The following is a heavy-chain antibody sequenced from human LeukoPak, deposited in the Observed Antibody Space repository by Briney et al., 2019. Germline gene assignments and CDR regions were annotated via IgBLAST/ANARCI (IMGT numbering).Heavy chain of an antibody. V-gene: IGHV4-34*01. J-gene: IGHJ4*02. CDR1: GGSFSGYY. CDR2: INHSGST. Sequence: SETLSLTCAVYGGSFSGYYWSWISQPPGKGLEWIGEINHSGSTNYNPSLKSRVTISVDTSKNQFSLKLSSVTAADTAVYYCARRRYFDWLSPFDYWGQGTLVTVSS. D-gene: IGHD3-9*01. CDR3: ARRRYFDWLSPFDY.